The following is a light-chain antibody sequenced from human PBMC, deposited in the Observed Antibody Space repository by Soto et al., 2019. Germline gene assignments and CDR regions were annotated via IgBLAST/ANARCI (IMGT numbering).Light chain of an antibody. V-gene: IGKV3-20*01. J-gene: IGKJ1*01. CDR2: GAS. CDR3: QYYGTSPQT. Sequence: EIVKTQSAGTMCLSPGERATLSCRASQSVSSSAVARNQQKPGQAPRRLIYGASSRATGIPDRFSGSGSRTDFTLTISRLEREDFAVYNCQYYGTSPQTFGQGPEVDI. CDR1: QSVSSSA.